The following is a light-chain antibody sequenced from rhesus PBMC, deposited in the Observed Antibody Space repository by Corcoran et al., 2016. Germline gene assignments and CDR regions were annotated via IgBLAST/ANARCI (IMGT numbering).Light chain of an antibody. CDR1: ETVSFFGINL. J-gene: IGKJ2*01. V-gene: IGKV7-13*02. CDR3: LQSKISPYS. CDR2: QAT. Sequence: DIVLTQSPASLAVSPGQRATITCRASETVSFFGINLIHWYQHKPGQPPKLLIDQATNKEPGVPARFSGTGSWTDFTLTINPVEADDAADYYCLQSKISPYSFGQGTKVEIK.